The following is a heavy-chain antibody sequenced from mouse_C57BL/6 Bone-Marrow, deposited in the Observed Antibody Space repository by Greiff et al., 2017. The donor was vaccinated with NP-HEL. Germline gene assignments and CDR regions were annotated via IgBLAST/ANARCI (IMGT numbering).Heavy chain of an antibody. CDR1: GFTFSSYG. Sequence: VQLKESGGDLVKPGGSLKLSCAASGFTFSSYGMSWVRQTPDKRLEWVATISSGGSYTYYPDSVKGRFTISRDNAKNTLYMQMSSLKSEDTAMYYCARQYYGSSSWFAYWGQGTLVTVTA. D-gene: IGHD1-1*01. CDR3: ARQYYGSSSWFAY. CDR2: ISSGGSYT. J-gene: IGHJ3*01. V-gene: IGHV5-6*01.